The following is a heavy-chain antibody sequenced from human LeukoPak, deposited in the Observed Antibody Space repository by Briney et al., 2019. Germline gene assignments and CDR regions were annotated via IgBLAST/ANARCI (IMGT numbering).Heavy chain of an antibody. CDR1: GYTFTNYG. D-gene: IGHD2-8*01. CDR2: ISAYNGYT. V-gene: IGHV1-18*01. Sequence: GESLKVSCKASGYTFTNYGISWVRQAPGQGLEWMGWISAYNGYTNYAQRLQGRVTMTTDTSTSTAYMELRSLRSDDTAVYYCARGGHCTNGVCYFFDYWGQGTLVTVSS. J-gene: IGHJ4*02. CDR3: ARGGHCTNGVCYFFDY.